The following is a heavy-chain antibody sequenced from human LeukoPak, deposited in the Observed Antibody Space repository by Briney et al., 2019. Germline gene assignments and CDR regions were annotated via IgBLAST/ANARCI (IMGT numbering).Heavy chain of an antibody. CDR1: GFTFSSYG. CDR2: ISYDGSNK. J-gene: IGHJ4*02. V-gene: IGHV3-30*03. D-gene: IGHD5-18*01. CDR3: ASPSGIQLWSPSYFDY. Sequence: GRSLRLSCAASGFTFSSYGMHWVRQAPGKGLEWVAVISYDGSNKYYADSVKGRFTISRDNSKNTLYLQMNSLRAEDTAVYYCASPSGIQLWSPSYFDYWGQGTLVTVSS.